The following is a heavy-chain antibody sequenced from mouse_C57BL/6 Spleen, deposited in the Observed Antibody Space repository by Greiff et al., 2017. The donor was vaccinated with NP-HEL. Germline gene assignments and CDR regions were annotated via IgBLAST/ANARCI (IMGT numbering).Heavy chain of an antibody. D-gene: IGHD1-1*01. CDR2: IYPGSGST. V-gene: IGHV1-55*01. Sequence: VQLQQSGAELVKPGASVKMSCKASGYTFTSYWITWVKQRPGQGLEWIGDIYPGSGSTNYNEKFKSKATLTVDTSSSTAYMQLSSLTSEDSAVYYCAVTTVVASRAMDYWGQGTSVTVSS. CDR1: GYTFTSYW. J-gene: IGHJ4*01. CDR3: AVTTVVASRAMDY.